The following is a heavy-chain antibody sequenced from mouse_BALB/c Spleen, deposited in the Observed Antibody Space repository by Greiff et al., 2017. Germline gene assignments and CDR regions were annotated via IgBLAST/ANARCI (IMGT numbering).Heavy chain of an antibody. CDR1: GYAFSSYW. CDR2: IYPGDGDT. Sequence: VQLQQSGAELVRPGSSVKISCKASGYAFSSYWMNWVKQRPGQGLEWIGQIYPGDGDTNYNGKFKGKATLTADKSSSTAYMQLSSLTSEDSAVYFCARSGYYGSSYEDYWGQGTTLTVSS. V-gene: IGHV1-80*01. D-gene: IGHD1-1*01. CDR3: ARSGYYGSSYEDY. J-gene: IGHJ2*01.